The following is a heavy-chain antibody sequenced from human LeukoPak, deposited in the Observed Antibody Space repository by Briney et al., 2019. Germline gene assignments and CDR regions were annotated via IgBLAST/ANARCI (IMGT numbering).Heavy chain of an antibody. Sequence: SETLSLTCAVYGGSFSGYYWSWIRQPPGKGLEWIGYIYYSGSTNYNPSLKSRVTISVDTSKNQFPLKLSSVTAADTAVYYCARGSRCSGGSCYAYYYYYMDVWGKGTTVTVSS. CDR3: ARGSRCSGGSCYAYYYYYMDV. CDR1: GGSFSGYY. V-gene: IGHV4-59*01. CDR2: IYYSGST. D-gene: IGHD2-15*01. J-gene: IGHJ6*03.